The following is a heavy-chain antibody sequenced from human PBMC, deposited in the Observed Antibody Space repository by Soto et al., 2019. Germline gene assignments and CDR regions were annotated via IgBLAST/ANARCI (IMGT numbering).Heavy chain of an antibody. V-gene: IGHV1-2*04. J-gene: IGHJ6*02. Sequence: ASVKVSCKASGYTFTGYYMHWVRQAPGQGLEWMGWINPNSGGTNYAQKFQGWVTMTRDTSISTAYMELSRLRSDDTAVYYCARSEGSGSYIYYYYGMDVWGQGTTVTV. CDR3: ARSEGSGSYIYYYYGMDV. D-gene: IGHD3-10*01. CDR1: GYTFTGYY. CDR2: INPNSGGT.